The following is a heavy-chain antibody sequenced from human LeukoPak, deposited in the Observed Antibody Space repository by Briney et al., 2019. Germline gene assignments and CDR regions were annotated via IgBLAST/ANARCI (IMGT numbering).Heavy chain of an antibody. CDR1: GFTFSSYA. J-gene: IGHJ4*02. D-gene: IGHD3-22*01. CDR2: IYSGGST. CDR3: ARGLDDSSGFDY. V-gene: IGHV3-53*01. Sequence: GGSLRLSCAASGFTFSSYAMSWVRQAPGKGLEWVSVIYSGGSTYYADSVKGRFTISRDNSKNTLYLQMNSLRAEDTAVYYCARGLDDSSGFDYWGQGTLVTVSS.